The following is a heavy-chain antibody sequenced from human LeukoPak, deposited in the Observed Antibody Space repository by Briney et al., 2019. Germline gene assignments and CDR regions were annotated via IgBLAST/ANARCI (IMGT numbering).Heavy chain of an antibody. CDR2: IKSKIDGGTT. D-gene: IGHD2-15*01. Sequence: GGSLRLSCAASGFTFTNAWMNWVRQAPGKGLEWDGRIKSKIDGGTTEYAAPVKGRFTVSRDDSKNMLYVEMNSLENEDTAVYYCSAYPVGVVVVATRYFDYWGQGTLVTVSS. J-gene: IGHJ4*02. CDR3: SAYPVGVVVVATRYFDY. V-gene: IGHV3-15*01. CDR1: GFTFTNAW.